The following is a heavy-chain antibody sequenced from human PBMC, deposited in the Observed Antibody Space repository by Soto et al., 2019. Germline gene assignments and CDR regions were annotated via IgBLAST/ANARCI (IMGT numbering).Heavy chain of an antibody. CDR1: GXSFSGYY. CDR2: INHSGST. D-gene: IGHD3-3*01. V-gene: IGHV4-34*01. J-gene: IGHJ4*02. CDR3: AMGYYDFWSGYYFDY. Sequence: PSETLSLTCAVYGXSFSGYYLSWIRQPPGKGLEWIGEINHSGSTNYNPSLKSRVTISVDTSKNQFSLKLSSVTAADTAVYYCAMGYYDFWSGYYFDYWGQGTLVTVSS.